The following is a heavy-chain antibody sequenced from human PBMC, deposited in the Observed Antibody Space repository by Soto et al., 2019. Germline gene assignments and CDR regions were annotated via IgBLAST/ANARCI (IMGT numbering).Heavy chain of an antibody. Sequence: QITLKESGPTLVKPTQTLTLTCTFSWFSLSTSGVGVGWIRQPPGKALEWLALIYWDDDKRYSPSLKSRLTITNHTSKNQVVLTMTNMDHVDTDTYYCAHRRDSSSGWYGYDAFDIWGQGTMVTVSS. J-gene: IGHJ3*02. V-gene: IGHV2-5*02. D-gene: IGHD6-19*01. CDR3: AHRRDSSSGWYGYDAFDI. CDR1: WFSLSTSGVG. CDR2: IYWDDDK.